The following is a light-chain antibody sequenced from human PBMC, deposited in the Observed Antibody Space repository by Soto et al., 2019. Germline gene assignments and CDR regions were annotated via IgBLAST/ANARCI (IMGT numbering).Light chain of an antibody. CDR3: QQYGRSPRT. V-gene: IGKV3-20*01. J-gene: IGKJ1*01. CDR1: QSVSSSY. CDR2: GAS. Sequence: IVLSPSPGTLPLSPGERATLSCRASQSVSSSYLAWYQQIPGQAPRLLIYGASSRATGIPDRFSGSGSGTDFTLTISRLEPEHFAVYYCQQYGRSPRTFGQGTKVDIK.